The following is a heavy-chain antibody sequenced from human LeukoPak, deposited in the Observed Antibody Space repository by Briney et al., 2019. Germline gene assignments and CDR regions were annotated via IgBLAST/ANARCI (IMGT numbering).Heavy chain of an antibody. CDR3: ARLLLQQTHRFDP. CDR2: IYTSGST. V-gene: IGHV4-4*07. D-gene: IGHD3-22*01. J-gene: IGHJ5*02. CDR1: GGSISRYY. Sequence: SETLSLTRTVSGGSISRYYWSWIRQPAGKGLEWIGRIYTSGSTNYNPSLKSRVSISVDKSKNQFSLKLSSVTAADTAVYYCARLLLQQTHRFDPWGQGTLVTVSS.